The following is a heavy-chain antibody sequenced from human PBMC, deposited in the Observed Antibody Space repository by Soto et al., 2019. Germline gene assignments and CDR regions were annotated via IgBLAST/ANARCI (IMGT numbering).Heavy chain of an antibody. CDR1: GYTLTNYY. J-gene: IGHJ4*02. D-gene: IGHD3-22*01. CDR2: INPNSGGT. Sequence: QVQLVQSGAEVKKPGASVKVSCKATGYTLTNYYVHWVRQAPGQGLEWMGWINPNSGGTKSAQKFQGRVTMTRDTSISTAYMELSRLRSDDTAVYYCARRKGDYYDSSGYHYYFDYWGQGTLVTVSS. V-gene: IGHV1-2*02. CDR3: ARRKGDYYDSSGYHYYFDY.